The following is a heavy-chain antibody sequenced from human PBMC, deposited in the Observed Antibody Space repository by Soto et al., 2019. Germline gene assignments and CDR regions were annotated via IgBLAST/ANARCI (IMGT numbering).Heavy chain of an antibody. Sequence: SETLSLTCTVSGGSISSYYWSWIRQPPGKGLEWIGYIYYSGSTNYNPSLKSRVTISVDTSKNQFSLKLSSVTAADTAVYYCARGSRDRYCSSTSCYSVGVWFDPWGQGTLVTVSS. J-gene: IGHJ5*02. CDR3: ARGSRDRYCSSTSCYSVGVWFDP. D-gene: IGHD2-2*01. CDR2: IYYSGST. V-gene: IGHV4-59*01. CDR1: GGSISSYY.